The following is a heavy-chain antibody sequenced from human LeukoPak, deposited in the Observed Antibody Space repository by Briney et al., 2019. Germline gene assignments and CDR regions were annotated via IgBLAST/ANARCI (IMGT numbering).Heavy chain of an antibody. V-gene: IGHV4-59*02. D-gene: IGHD5-18*01. J-gene: IGHJ6*03. CDR3: ARTTEGGYTYDYFYYYYMDV. CDR2: IYNSGST. CDR1: GGSVSFFY. Sequence: SETLSLTCTVSGGSVSFFYWSWIRQPPGKGLEWIGYIYNSGSTNYNPSLKSRVTISVDTSKNQFSLKLSSVTAADTAVYYCARTTEGGYTYDYFYYYYMDVWGKGTTVTISS.